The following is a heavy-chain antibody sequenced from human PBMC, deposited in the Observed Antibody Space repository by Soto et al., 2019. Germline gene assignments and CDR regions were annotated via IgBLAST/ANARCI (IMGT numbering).Heavy chain of an antibody. CDR1: GFTFDDYG. CDR2: INWNGGST. J-gene: IGHJ4*02. D-gene: IGHD2-21*02. V-gene: IGHV3-20*04. CDR3: AKDKVSVVVTAPFDY. Sequence: PGGSLRLSCAASGFTFDDYGMSWVRQAPGKGLKWVSGINWNGGSTGYADSVKGRFTISRDNAKNSLYLQMNSLRAEDTAVYYCAKDKVSVVVTAPFDYWGKGTLVTVSS.